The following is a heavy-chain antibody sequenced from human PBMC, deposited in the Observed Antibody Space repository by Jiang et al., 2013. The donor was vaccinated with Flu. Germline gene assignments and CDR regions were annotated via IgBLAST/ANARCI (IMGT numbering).Heavy chain of an antibody. J-gene: IGHJ6*02. D-gene: IGHD6-13*01. Sequence: SGAEVKKPGASVKVSCKASGYTFTGYYMHWVRQAPGQGLEWMGWINPNSGGTNYAQKFQGRVTMTRDTSISTAYMELSRLRSDDTAVYYCATSLQQLGFYYYYYGMDVWGQGTTVTVSS. CDR3: ATSLQQLGFYYYYYGMDV. CDR2: INPNSGGT. V-gene: IGHV1-2*02. CDR1: GYTFTGYY.